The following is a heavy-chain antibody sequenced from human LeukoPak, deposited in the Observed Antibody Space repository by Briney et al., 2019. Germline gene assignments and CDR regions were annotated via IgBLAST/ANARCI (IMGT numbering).Heavy chain of an antibody. CDR2: INPNSGGT. Sequence: ASVKVSCKASGYTFTGYFMHWVRHAPGQGLEWMGWINPNSGGTNYAQKFQGRVTMTRDTSISTAYMELSRLVSDDTAVYYCARNGGSYYGYAFDFWGQGTMVSVSS. V-gene: IGHV1-2*02. J-gene: IGHJ3*01. D-gene: IGHD1-26*01. CDR3: ARNGGSYYGYAFDF. CDR1: GYTFTGYF.